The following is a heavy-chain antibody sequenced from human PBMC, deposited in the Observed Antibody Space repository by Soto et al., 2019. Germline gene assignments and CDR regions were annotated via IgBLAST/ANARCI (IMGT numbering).Heavy chain of an antibody. CDR1: GYSFTTFW. CDR3: ARPSSSSSLDY. CDR2: IDPSDSYT. D-gene: IGHD6-6*01. Sequence: GASLKISCKGSGYSFTTFWITWVRQMPGKGLEWMGRIDPSDSYTNYSPSFQGHVTISADKSISTAYLQWSSLKASDTAMYYCARPSSSSSLDYWGQGTLVTVSS. J-gene: IGHJ4*02. V-gene: IGHV5-10-1*01.